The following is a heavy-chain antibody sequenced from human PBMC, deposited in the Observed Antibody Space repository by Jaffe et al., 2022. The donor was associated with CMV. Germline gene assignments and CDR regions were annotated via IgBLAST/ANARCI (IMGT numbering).Heavy chain of an antibody. CDR1: GFTFSDYY. J-gene: IGHJ4*02. CDR2: ISSSGSTI. D-gene: IGHD3-3*01. V-gene: IGHV3-11*01. CDR3: ARDSEARSTTYYDFWSGSPVDY. Sequence: QVQLVESGGGLVKPGGSLRLSCAASGFTFSDYYMSWIRQAPGKGLEWVSYISSSGSTIYYADSVKGRFTISRDNAKNSLYLQMNSLRAEDTAVYYCARDSEARSTTYYDFWSGSPVDYWGQGTLVTVSS.